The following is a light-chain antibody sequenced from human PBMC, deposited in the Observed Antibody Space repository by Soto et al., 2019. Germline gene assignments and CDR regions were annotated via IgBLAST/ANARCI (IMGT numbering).Light chain of an antibody. CDR2: DVS. V-gene: IGLV2-14*01. CDR1: SSDVGAYNY. J-gene: IGLJ1*01. Sequence: QSALTQPPSVSGSLGQSITISCTGTSSDVGAYNYVSWYQQHPGKAPKLMIYDVSNRPSGVSNRFSGSKSGNTASLTISGLQAEDEADYYCSSYTTTSTLYVFGTGTKLTVL. CDR3: SSYTTTSTLYV.